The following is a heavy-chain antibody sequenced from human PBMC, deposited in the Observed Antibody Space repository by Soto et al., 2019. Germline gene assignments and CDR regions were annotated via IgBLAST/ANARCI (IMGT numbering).Heavy chain of an antibody. CDR2: TYYSGST. J-gene: IGHJ6*02. CDR3: ARGLELWYYVRYYYGMDV. V-gene: IGHV4-61*01. Sequence: QVQLQESGPGLVKPSETLSLTCTVSGGSVSSGSYYWSWIRQPPGKGLEWIGYTYYSGSTNYNPYLKSRVSTPLAPSQNQSSLKLSSVTAAATAMYYRARGLELWYYVRYYYGMDVSGQGTTVTVSS. D-gene: IGHD1-7*01. CDR1: GGSVSSGSYY.